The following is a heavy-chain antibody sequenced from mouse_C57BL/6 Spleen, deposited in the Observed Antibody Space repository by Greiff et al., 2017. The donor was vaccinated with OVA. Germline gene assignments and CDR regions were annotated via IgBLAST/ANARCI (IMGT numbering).Heavy chain of an antibody. CDR2: IWSGGST. CDR1: GFSLTSYG. D-gene: IGHD1-1*01. V-gene: IGHV2-2*01. Sequence: VMLVESGPGLVQPSQSLSITCTVSGFSLTSYGVHWVRQSPGKGLEWLGVIWSGGSTDYNAAFISRLSISKDNSKSQVFFKMNSLQADDTAIYYCARRATVVDWYFDVWGTGTTVTVSS. CDR3: ARRATVVDWYFDV. J-gene: IGHJ1*03.